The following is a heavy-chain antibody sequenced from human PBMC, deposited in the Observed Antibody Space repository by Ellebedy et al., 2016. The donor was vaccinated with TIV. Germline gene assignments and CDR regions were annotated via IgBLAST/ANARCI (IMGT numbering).Heavy chain of an antibody. J-gene: IGHJ4*02. V-gene: IGHV3-23*01. D-gene: IGHD3-22*01. CDR1: GFTFSSHA. CDR3: AKGSSSGFNYDRVGSEY. CDR2: ISGGGDST. Sequence: GESLKISCAASGFTFSSHAMSWVRQAPGKGLEWLSVISGGGDSTYHADSVKGRFTITRDNSKNTLYLQMDRLRAEDTAVYYCAKGSSSGFNYDRVGSEYWGQGALVTVSS.